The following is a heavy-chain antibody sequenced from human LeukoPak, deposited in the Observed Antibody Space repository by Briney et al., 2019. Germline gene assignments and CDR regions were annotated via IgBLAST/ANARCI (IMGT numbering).Heavy chain of an antibody. J-gene: IGHJ4*02. CDR2: ISYDGSNK. CDR3: ASPGSVGDTGMPDY. D-gene: IGHD5-18*01. CDR1: GFTFSSYA. V-gene: IGHV3-30*04. Sequence: PGGSLRLSCAASGFTFSSYAMHWVRQAPGKGLEWVAVISYDGSNKYYADSVKGRFTISRDNAKKSLYLHMNSLRAEDTAVYYCASPGSVGDTGMPDYWGLGTLVTVSS.